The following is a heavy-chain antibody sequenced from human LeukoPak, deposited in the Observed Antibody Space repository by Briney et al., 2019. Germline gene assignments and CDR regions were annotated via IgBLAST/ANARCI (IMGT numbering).Heavy chain of an antibody. CDR1: GGSISSYY. V-gene: IGHV4-59*01. CDR3: ARGGSYYGSGSYPDY. J-gene: IGHJ4*02. D-gene: IGHD3-10*01. CDR2: IYYSGST. Sequence: PSETLSLTCTVSGGSISSYYWSWIRQPPGKGLEWIGYIYYSGSTNYNPSLKSRVTISVDTSKNQFSLKLSSVTAADTAVYYCARGGSYYGSGSYPDYWGQGTLVTVSS.